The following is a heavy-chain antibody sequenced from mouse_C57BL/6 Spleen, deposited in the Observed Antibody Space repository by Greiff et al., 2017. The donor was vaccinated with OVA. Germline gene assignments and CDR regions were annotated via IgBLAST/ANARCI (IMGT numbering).Heavy chain of an antibody. CDR3: ARPESNDEYYLGD. V-gene: IGHV1-47*01. CDR1: GYTFTTYP. CDR2: FHPYNDDT. J-gene: IGHJ2*01. Sequence: QVQLQQSGAELVKPGASVKMSCKASGYTFTTYPIEWMKQNPGQSLEWIGNFHPYNDDTKYNEQFKGKATLTAAKSSSTVYLELSRLTSDDSAVYDGARPESNDEYYLGDWGQGTTLTVSS. D-gene: IGHD2-12*01.